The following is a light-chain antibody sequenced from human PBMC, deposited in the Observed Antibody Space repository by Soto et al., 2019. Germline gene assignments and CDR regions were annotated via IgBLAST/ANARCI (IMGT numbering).Light chain of an antibody. J-gene: IGKJ3*01. Sequence: EIVLTHSPGTLSLSPGERATLSCRASQSVSSSYLAWYQQKPGQAPRLLIYGASSRATGIPDRFSGSGSGTDFTLTISRLEPEDFAVYYCQQYGSSPPRAFGPGTKVDIK. CDR2: GAS. CDR1: QSVSSSY. V-gene: IGKV3-20*01. CDR3: QQYGSSPPRA.